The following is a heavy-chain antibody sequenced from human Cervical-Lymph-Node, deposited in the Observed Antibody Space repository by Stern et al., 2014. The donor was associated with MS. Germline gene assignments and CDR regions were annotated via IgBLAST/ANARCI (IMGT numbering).Heavy chain of an antibody. CDR1: GGSISSYY. D-gene: IGHD2-2*01. CDR2: IYYSGST. Sequence: QVQLQESGPGLVKPSETLSLTCTVSGGSISSYYWSWIRQPPGKGLEWIGYIYYSGSTNYNPSLKSPVTISVDTSKNQFSLKLSSVTAADTAVYYCARVPLGYCSSTSCYGYYYYGMDVWGQGTTVTVSS. CDR3: ARVPLGYCSSTSCYGYYYYGMDV. J-gene: IGHJ6*02. V-gene: IGHV4-59*01.